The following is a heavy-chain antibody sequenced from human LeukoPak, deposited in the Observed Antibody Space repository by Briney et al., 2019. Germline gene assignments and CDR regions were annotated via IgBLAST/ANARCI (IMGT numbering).Heavy chain of an antibody. CDR1: GFTFSSYA. CDR3: AKDDDAGYFDSSGYCFDC. V-gene: IGHV3-23*01. CDR2: LSASGGST. Sequence: PGGSLRLSCAASGFTFSSYAMNWVRQAPGKGLEWVSALSASGGSTYYADSVKGRFTVSRDNSKNTLYLQMNSLRAEDTAIYYCAKDDDAGYFDSSGYCFDCWGQGTLVTVSS. J-gene: IGHJ4*02. D-gene: IGHD3-22*01.